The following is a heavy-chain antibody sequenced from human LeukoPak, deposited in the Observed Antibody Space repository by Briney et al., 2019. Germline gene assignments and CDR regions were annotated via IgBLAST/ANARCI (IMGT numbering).Heavy chain of an antibody. CDR3: TTELDIRPNHY. CDR1: GLTFSNAW. CDR2: IKRKSDGGTT. D-gene: IGHD3-22*01. V-gene: IGHV3-15*01. J-gene: IGHJ4*02. Sequence: PGGSLRLSCAASGLTFSNAWMSWVRQAPGKGLEWVGRIKRKSDGGTTDYAAPVKGRFTISRDDSKNTPYLQMNSLKSEDTAVYYCTTELDIRPNHYWGQGTLVTVSS.